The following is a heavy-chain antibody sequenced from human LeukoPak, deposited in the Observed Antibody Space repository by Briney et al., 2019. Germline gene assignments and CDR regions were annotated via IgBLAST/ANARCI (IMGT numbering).Heavy chain of an antibody. D-gene: IGHD3-22*01. J-gene: IGHJ4*02. CDR1: GFTVSSNY. CDR2: IYSGGST. Sequence: GGSLRLSGAASGFTVSSNYMSWVRQAPGKGLEWVSVIYSGGSTYYADSVKGRFTISRDNSENTLYLQMNSLRAEDTAVYYCARDRIASSGYSKDYWGQGALVTVSS. V-gene: IGHV3-66*01. CDR3: ARDRIASSGYSKDY.